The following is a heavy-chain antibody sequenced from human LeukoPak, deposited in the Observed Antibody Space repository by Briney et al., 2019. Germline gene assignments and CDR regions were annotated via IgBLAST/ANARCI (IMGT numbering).Heavy chain of an antibody. CDR3: AKNAGLGYCTSTSCPFDP. D-gene: IGHD2-2*01. Sequence: GGSLRLSCAASGFTFSNYAMNWVRQAPGKGPEWVSGISGSGDSTNYADSVKGRFTISRDNSKNTLFLQMNSLRAEDTAVYYCAKNAGLGYCTSTSCPFDPWGQGTLVTVSS. J-gene: IGHJ5*02. V-gene: IGHV3-23*01. CDR1: GFTFSNYA. CDR2: ISGSGDST.